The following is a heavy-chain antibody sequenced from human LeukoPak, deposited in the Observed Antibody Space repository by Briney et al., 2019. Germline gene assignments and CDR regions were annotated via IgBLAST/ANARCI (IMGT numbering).Heavy chain of an antibody. V-gene: IGHV1-2*02. D-gene: IGHD4-17*01. CDR1: GYTFTGYY. Sequence: VSVKVSCKASGYTFTGYYMHWVRQAPGQGLEWMGWINPNSGGTNYAQKFQGRVTMTRDTSISTAYMELSRLRADDTAVYYCARGIIATVTTDSYYYYYYMDVWGKGTTVTVSS. J-gene: IGHJ6*03. CDR3: ARGIIATVTTDSYYYYYYMDV. CDR2: INPNSGGT.